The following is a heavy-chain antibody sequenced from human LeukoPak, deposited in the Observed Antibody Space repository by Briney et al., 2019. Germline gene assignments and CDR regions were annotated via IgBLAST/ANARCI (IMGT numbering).Heavy chain of an antibody. CDR1: GGSTSSYY. V-gene: IGHV4-59*01. J-gene: IGHJ3*02. CDR3: ARLRFLEWFHAFDM. D-gene: IGHD3-3*01. CDR2: INNIGMT. Sequence: PSETLSLTCTVSGGSTSSYYWSWIRQPPGKGLEWIGYINNIGMTNYNPTLKNRVTISVDRSKNQVSLKLRSVTAADTAVFYCARLRFLEWFHAFDMWGQGTMVTVSS.